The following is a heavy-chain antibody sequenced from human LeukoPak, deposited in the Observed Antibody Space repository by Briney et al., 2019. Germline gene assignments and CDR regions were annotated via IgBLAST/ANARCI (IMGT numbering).Heavy chain of an antibody. D-gene: IGHD3-3*01. Sequence: SGTLSLTCSVSGGSFSSSNWCRGVRQPPGKRVEWCGVIYHSGSTNYNASLKSRVTISVDKSKNQFSLQLSCVTAADTAVYYCARDRRRSGHHYYYCMDVWGQGTTVTV. V-gene: IGHV4-4*02. J-gene: IGHJ6*02. CDR3: ARDRRRSGHHYYYCMDV. CDR1: GGSFSSSNW. CDR2: IYHSGST.